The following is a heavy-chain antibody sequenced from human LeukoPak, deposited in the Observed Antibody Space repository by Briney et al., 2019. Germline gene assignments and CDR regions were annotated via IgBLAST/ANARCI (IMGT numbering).Heavy chain of an antibody. CDR1: GYTLTSYG. J-gene: IGHJ4*02. Sequence: ATVKVSCKASGYTLTSYGISWVRHAPGQGHERMGWISAYNGNTNYAQKPQSRVTMTTDTSTSTADMELSGLRSDDTAVYYCVREGYSYGETFDYWVRATMVGVCS. V-gene: IGHV1-18*04. D-gene: IGHD5-18*01. CDR2: ISAYNGNT. CDR3: VREGYSYGETFDY.